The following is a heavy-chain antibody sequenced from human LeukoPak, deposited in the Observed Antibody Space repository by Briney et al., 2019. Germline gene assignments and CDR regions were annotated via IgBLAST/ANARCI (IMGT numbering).Heavy chain of an antibody. J-gene: IGHJ5*02. CDR3: ARADAANYDFWSGYRGFDP. CDR2: IYYRGST. Sequence: SETLSLTCTVSGGSISSYYWSWIRQPPEKGPEWIGYIYYRGSTNYNPSLKSRVTISVDTSKNQFSLKLSSVTAADTAVYYCARADAANYDFWSGYRGFDPWGQGTLVTVSS. CDR1: GGSISSYY. V-gene: IGHV4-59*01. D-gene: IGHD3-3*01.